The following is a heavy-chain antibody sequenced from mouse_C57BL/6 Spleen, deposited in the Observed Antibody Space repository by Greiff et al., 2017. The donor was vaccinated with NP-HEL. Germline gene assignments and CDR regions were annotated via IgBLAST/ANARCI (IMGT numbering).Heavy chain of an antibody. Sequence: VKVVESGAELVKPGASVKISCKASGYAFSSYWMNWVKQRPGKGLEWIGQIYPGDGDTNYNGKFKGKATLTADKSSSTAYMQLSSLTSEDSAVYFCARGSGTVVPHFDYWGQGTTLTVSS. V-gene: IGHV1-80*01. J-gene: IGHJ2*01. D-gene: IGHD1-1*01. CDR2: IYPGDGDT. CDR1: GYAFSSYW. CDR3: ARGSGTVVPHFDY.